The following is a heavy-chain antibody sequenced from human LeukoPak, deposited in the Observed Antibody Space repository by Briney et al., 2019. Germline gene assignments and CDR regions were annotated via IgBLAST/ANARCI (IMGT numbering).Heavy chain of an antibody. CDR3: ASATVNDAFDI. D-gene: IGHD4-17*01. Sequence: SETLSLTCTVSGGSINSGGYYWSWIRQHPGKGLEWIGYIYYSGSTYYNPSLKSRVTISIDTSKNQFSLKLSSVTAADTAVYYCASATVNDAFDIWGQGTMVTVSS. J-gene: IGHJ3*02. CDR1: GGSINSGGYY. CDR2: IYYSGST. V-gene: IGHV4-31*03.